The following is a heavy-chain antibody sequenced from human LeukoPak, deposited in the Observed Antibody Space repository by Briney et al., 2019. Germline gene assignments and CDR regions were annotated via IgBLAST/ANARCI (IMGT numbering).Heavy chain of an antibody. CDR3: AREGTAVASAFDI. J-gene: IGHJ3*02. CDR1: GYTFTSYG. CDR2: INPNSGGT. D-gene: IGHD6-19*01. V-gene: IGHV1-2*02. Sequence: GASVKVSCKASGYTFTSYGISWVRQAPGQGLEWMGWINPNSGGTNYAQKFQGRVTMTRDTSISTAYMELSRLRSDDTAVYYCAREGTAVASAFDIWGQGTMVTVSS.